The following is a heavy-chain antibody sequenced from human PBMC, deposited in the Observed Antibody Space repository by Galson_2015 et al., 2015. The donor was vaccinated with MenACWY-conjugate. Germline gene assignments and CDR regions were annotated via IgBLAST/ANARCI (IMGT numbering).Heavy chain of an antibody. V-gene: IGHV3-74*01. CDR3: TRGNDSYGRLDP. CDR1: GFTFNQYW. J-gene: IGHJ5*02. CDR2: ISPDGSVT. Sequence: SLRLSCAASGFTFNQYWMHWVRQAPGKGLVWVSRISPDGSVTNYADSVKGRFTLSRDNAKNTLYLQMNSLRGDDTAVYYCTRGNDSYGRLDPWGQGTLVTVSS. D-gene: IGHD3-22*01.